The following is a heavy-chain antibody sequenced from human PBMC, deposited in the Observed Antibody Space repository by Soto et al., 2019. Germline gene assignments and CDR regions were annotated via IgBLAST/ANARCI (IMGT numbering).Heavy chain of an antibody. CDR3: ARDHRGYSYGLSYYYGMDV. CDR2: ISSSSSYI. V-gene: IGHV3-21*01. J-gene: IGHJ6*02. Sequence: EVQLVESGGGPVKPGGSLRLSCAASGFTFSSYSMNWVRQAPGKGLEWVSSISSSSSYIYYADSVKGRFTISRDNAKNSLYLQMNSLRAEDTAVYYCARDHRGYSYGLSYYYGMDVWGQGTTVTVSS. CDR1: GFTFSSYS. D-gene: IGHD5-18*01.